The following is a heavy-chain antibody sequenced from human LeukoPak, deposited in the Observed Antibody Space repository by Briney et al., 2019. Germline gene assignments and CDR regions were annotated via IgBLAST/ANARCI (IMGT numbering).Heavy chain of an antibody. CDR1: GYTFTSYY. J-gene: IGHJ6*03. Sequence: ASVKVSCKASGYTFTSYYMHWVRQAPGQGLEWMGIINPSGGSPSYAQKFQGRVTMTRDTSTSTVYMELSSLRSEDTAVYYCARGPPHYYGSGNYMDVWGKGTTVTISS. V-gene: IGHV1-46*01. D-gene: IGHD3-10*01. CDR2: INPSGGSP. CDR3: ARGPPHYYGSGNYMDV.